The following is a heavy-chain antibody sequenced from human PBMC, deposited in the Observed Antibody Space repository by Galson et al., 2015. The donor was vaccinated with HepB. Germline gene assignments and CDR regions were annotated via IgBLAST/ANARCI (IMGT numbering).Heavy chain of an antibody. V-gene: IGHV3-48*02. CDR1: GLSFSTFR. D-gene: IGHD5-18*01. Sequence: SLRLSCAASGLSFSTFRMNWVRQAPGKGLEWVAHFGSDGLTIKYADFVRGRFTISRDIAQKALFLQMNSLRDEDTAVYYCARAFGYTSSRGLYAMGVWGQGTTVTVSS. CDR2: FGSDGLTI. J-gene: IGHJ6*02. CDR3: ARAFGYTSSRGLYAMGV.